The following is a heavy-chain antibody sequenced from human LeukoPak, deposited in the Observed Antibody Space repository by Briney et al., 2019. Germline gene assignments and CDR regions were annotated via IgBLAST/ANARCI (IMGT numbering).Heavy chain of an antibody. Sequence: PGGSLRLSCAASGSTFDDYAMHWVRQAPGKGLEWVSGISWNSVKIDYADSVKGRFTISRDNAKNSLYLRMNSLRAEDTALYYCTKAVYSYGPNYFDFWGQGTLVTVSS. CDR3: TKAVYSYGPNYFDF. V-gene: IGHV3-9*01. D-gene: IGHD5-18*01. CDR1: GSTFDDYA. J-gene: IGHJ4*02. CDR2: ISWNSVKI.